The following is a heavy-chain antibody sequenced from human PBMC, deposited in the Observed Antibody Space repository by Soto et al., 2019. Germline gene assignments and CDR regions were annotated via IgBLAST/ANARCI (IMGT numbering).Heavy chain of an antibody. Sequence: SETLSLTCAVCGGCLSGYYWSWIRQPPGKGLEWIGEINHSGSTNYNPSLKSRVTISVDTSKNQFSLKLSSVAAADPAVYYCARVHGDYVYYYYYMDVWGKGTTVTVSS. D-gene: IGHD4-17*01. J-gene: IGHJ6*03. V-gene: IGHV4-34*01. CDR1: GGCLSGYY. CDR3: ARVHGDYVYYYYYMDV. CDR2: INHSGST.